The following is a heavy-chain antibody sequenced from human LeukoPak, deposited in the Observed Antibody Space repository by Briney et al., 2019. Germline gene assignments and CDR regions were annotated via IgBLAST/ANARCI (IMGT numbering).Heavy chain of an antibody. CDR3: ARAIYCSGGGCYSFGYDY. D-gene: IGHD2-15*01. V-gene: IGHV4-30-2*01. CDR2: IYDRGPA. J-gene: IGHJ4*02. CDR1: GYAITSGGFS. Sequence: SETLSLTCTVSGYAITSGGFSWNWIRQPPGKGLEWIGCIYDRGPAYYNPSLKSRFTISVDRPKNQFFLNVTSLTAADTAVYYCARAIYCSGGGCYSFGYDYWGQGTLVTVSS.